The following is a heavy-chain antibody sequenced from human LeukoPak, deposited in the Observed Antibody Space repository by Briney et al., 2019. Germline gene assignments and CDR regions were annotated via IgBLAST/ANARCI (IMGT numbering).Heavy chain of an antibody. CDR1: GGSFSDYY. V-gene: IGHV4-34*01. Sequence: SETLSLTCAVYGGSFSDYYWSWIRQSPGKGLEWIGEVDHSGRTNYNPSLKSRLTMSVDTSKNQFSLKLTSVTAADTAVYFCARVPPPGATAYGAVDYWGQGALVTVSS. D-gene: IGHD3-16*01. CDR2: VDHSGRT. CDR3: ARVPPPGATAYGAVDY. J-gene: IGHJ4*02.